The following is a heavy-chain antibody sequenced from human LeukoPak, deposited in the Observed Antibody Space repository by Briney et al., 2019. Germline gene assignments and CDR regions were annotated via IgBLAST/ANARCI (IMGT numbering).Heavy chain of an antibody. Sequence: GASVKVSCTASGYTFTSYDINWVRQATGQGLEWMGWMNPNSGNTGYAQKFQGRVTITRNTSISTAYMELSSLRSEDTAVYYCARAPGLSYINWFDPWGQGTLVTVSS. CDR1: GYTFTSYD. D-gene: IGHD1-26*01. V-gene: IGHV1-8*03. J-gene: IGHJ5*02. CDR2: MNPNSGNT. CDR3: ARAPGLSYINWFDP.